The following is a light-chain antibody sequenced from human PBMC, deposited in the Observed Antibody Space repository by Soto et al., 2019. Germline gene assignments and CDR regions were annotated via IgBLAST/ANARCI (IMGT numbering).Light chain of an antibody. CDR1: QSISTN. CDR2: AAS. CDR3: QQSYSTPRT. V-gene: IGKV1-39*01. J-gene: IGKJ5*01. Sequence: DIQMTQFPSSLSASVGDRVTITCRASQSISTNLSWYQKKPGKAPKLLIYAASTLQSGVPSRFSGSGSGTDFTLTISSLQPEDFATYYCQQSYSTPRTFGQGTRLEIK.